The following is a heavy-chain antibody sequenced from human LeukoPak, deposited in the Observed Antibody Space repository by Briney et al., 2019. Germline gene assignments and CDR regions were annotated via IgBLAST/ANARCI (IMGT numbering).Heavy chain of an antibody. Sequence: ASVKVSCKASGYTFTGYYMHWVRQAPGQGLEWMGRINPNSGGTNYAQKFQGRVTMTRDTSISTAYMELSRLRSDDTAVYYCARADLYYYDFWSGHSPGERTNWFDPWGQGTLVTVSS. J-gene: IGHJ5*02. CDR3: ARADLYYYDFWSGHSPGERTNWFDP. V-gene: IGHV1-2*06. CDR1: GYTFTGYY. D-gene: IGHD3-3*01. CDR2: INPNSGGT.